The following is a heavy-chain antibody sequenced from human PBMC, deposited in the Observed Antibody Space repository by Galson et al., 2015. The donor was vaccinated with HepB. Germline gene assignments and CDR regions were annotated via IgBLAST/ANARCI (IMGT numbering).Heavy chain of an antibody. CDR2: ISGSGGTT. V-gene: IGHV3-23*01. Sequence: SLRLSCAASGFSFSTYAMGWVRQAPGRGLEWVSLISGSGGTTYYAASVKGRFTVSRDNSKNTLHLQMNSLTAADTAVYYCASADYYHGISGFYTFYFVSWGRGTLVTVSS. CDR1: GFSFSTYA. CDR3: ASADYYHGISGFYTFYFVS. J-gene: IGHJ4*02. D-gene: IGHD3-22*01.